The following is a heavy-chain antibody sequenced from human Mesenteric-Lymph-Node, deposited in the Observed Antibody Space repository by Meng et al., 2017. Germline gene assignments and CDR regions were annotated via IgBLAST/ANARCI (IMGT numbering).Heavy chain of an antibody. CDR1: GYTFSNYY. CDR3: GRDWSKAIDY. J-gene: IGHJ4*02. Sequence: QVQLVQSGAEVKKPGASVKLSCKASGYTFSNYYIHWVRQAPGQGLEWMGIINPRGGSTSYAQKFQGRVTMTRDTSTNTVYMDLSSLNSDDTAGYYCGRDWSKAIDYWGQGSLVTVSS. D-gene: IGHD2-8*02. V-gene: IGHV1-46*01. CDR2: INPRGGST.